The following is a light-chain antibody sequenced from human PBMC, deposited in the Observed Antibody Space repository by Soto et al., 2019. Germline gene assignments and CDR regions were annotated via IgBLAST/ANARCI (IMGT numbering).Light chain of an antibody. CDR3: SSYTTSTTLV. V-gene: IGLV2-14*03. J-gene: IGLJ2*01. CDR2: DIS. Sequence: QSALTQPASVSGSPGQSITISCTGTSSDVGAYNYVSWYQQHPGKVPRLLTYDISSRPSGVSNRFSASKSGNTASLTISGLQAEDEADYYCSSYTTSTTLVFGGGTNSPS. CDR1: SSDVGAYNY.